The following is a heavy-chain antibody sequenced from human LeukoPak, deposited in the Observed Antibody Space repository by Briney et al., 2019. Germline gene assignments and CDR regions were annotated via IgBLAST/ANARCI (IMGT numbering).Heavy chain of an antibody. V-gene: IGHV4-4*07. CDR1: GGSIHNYY. J-gene: IGHJ4*02. CDR3: ARDLNSAL. D-gene: IGHD4-23*01. Sequence: SETLSHTCIVSGGSIHNYYWSWIRQPAGKGLEWIGRIYTGGTTNYNPSLKSRVTISVDMSKNQFSLRLSSVTAADTAVYYCARDLNSALWGQGTLVTVSS. CDR2: IYTGGTT.